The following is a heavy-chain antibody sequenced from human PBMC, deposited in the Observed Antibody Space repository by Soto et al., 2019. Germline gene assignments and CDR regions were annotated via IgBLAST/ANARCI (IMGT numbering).Heavy chain of an antibody. V-gene: IGHV4-59*01. J-gene: IGHJ4*02. CDR3: ARERYEGRIDY. CDR2: XYXSXXX. D-gene: IGHD2-2*01. CDR1: GGSISSYY. Sequence: PSETPSLTCTVSGGSISSYYWGWIRQPPGKGLEXIXXXYXSXXXNXXXXLKSRVAISIDTSKNQFSLNLYSVTAADTAVYYCARERYEGRIDYWGQGTLVTVSS.